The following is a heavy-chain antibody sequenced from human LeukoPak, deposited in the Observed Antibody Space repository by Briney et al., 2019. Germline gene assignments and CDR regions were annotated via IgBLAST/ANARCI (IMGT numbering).Heavy chain of an antibody. CDR2: IYYSGST. V-gene: IGHV4-39*01. D-gene: IGHD1-26*01. CDR3: ASLTLSASGSYDVAEYFQH. Sequence: SETLSLTCTVSGGSISSSSYYWGWIRQPPGKGLEWIGSIYYSGSTYYNPSLKSGVTISVDTSKNQFALQLSSASAEETAVYYCASLTLSASGSYDVAEYFQHWGQGTLVTVSS. CDR1: GGSISSSSYY. J-gene: IGHJ1*01.